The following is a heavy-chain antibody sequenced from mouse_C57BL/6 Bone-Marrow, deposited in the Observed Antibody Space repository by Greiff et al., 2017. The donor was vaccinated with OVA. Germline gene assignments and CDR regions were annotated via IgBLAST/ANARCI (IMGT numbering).Heavy chain of an antibody. CDR3: ARLYYYGGYCDY. D-gene: IGHD1-1*01. CDR1: GFSLTSYG. Sequence: QVQLQQSGPGLVQPSQSLSITCTVSGFSLTSYGVHWVRQSPGKGLEWLGVIWSGGSTDYNAAFISRLSISKDNSKSQVFFKMNSLQADDTAIYYCARLYYYGGYCDYGDQGTTLTVST. CDR2: IWSGGST. V-gene: IGHV2-2*01. J-gene: IGHJ2*01.